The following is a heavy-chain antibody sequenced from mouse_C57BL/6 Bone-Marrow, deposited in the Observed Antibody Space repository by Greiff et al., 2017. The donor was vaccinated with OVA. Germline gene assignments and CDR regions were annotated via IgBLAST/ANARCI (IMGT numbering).Heavy chain of an antibody. D-gene: IGHD3-2*02. V-gene: IGHV3-6*01. J-gene: IGHJ3*01. CDR3: ARVQASAWFAY. CDR2: ISYDGSN. Sequence: DVKLQESGPGLVKPSQSLSLTCSVTGYSITSGYYWNWIRQFPGNKLEWMGYISYDGSNNYNPSLKNRISITRDTSKNQFFLKLNSVTTEDTATYYCARVQASAWFAYWGQGTLVTVSA. CDR1: GYSITSGYY.